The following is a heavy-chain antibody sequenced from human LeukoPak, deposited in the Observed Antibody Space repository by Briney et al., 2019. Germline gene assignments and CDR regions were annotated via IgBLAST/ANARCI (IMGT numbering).Heavy chain of an antibody. CDR2: ISSSSSYI. Sequence: GGSLRLPCAASGFTFSSYGMHWVRQAPGKGLEWVSSISSSSSYIYYADSVKGRFTISRDNAKNSLYLQMNSLRAEDTAVYYCARGGIAAPMNYWGQGTLVTVSS. V-gene: IGHV3-21*01. J-gene: IGHJ4*02. D-gene: IGHD6-13*01. CDR3: ARGGIAAPMNY. CDR1: GFTFSSYG.